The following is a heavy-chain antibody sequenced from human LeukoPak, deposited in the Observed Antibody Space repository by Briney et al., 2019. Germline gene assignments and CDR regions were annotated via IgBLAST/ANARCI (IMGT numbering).Heavy chain of an antibody. V-gene: IGHV3-64*01. Sequence: PGGSLRLSCAASGFTFVDYAMHWVRQAPGKGVEYGSGIGSNGDSTYYANSVKGRFTMSRDNSKHTLYLQMGSLRTEDLAVYYCARGYSNPYYFYMDVWGKRTTVTVSS. J-gene: IGHJ6*03. CDR2: IGSNGDST. CDR1: GFTFVDYA. CDR3: ARGYSNPYYFYMDV. D-gene: IGHD4-11*01.